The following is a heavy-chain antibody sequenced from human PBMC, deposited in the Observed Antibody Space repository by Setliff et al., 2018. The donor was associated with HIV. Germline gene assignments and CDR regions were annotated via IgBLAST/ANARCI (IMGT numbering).Heavy chain of an antibody. J-gene: IGHJ6*02. CDR3: TRKLAPGHGMDV. CDR1: GFTFTSYW. V-gene: IGHV3-7*01. Sequence: PGGSLRLSCAASGFTFTSYWMIWVRQAPGKGLEWVANINQDGSEKNYVDSVKGRFTISRDNAKNSLYLQMDSLRVDNTTVYYCTRKLAPGHGMDVWGQGTTVTVSS. CDR2: INQDGSEK. D-gene: IGHD3-3*02.